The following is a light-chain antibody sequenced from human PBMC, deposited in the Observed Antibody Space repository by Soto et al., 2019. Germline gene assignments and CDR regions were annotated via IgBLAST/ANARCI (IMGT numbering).Light chain of an antibody. CDR2: DAA. Sequence: DIQMTQSPSSLSASVGDRVTITCQARHDISDYLNWYQQKPGKPPTLLIYDAAYLESGVPSRFSGSGSGTDFSLTISSLQAEDFATYYCQHYSIVWAFGQGTKVDIK. V-gene: IGKV1-33*01. J-gene: IGKJ1*01. CDR1: HDISDY. CDR3: QHYSIVWA.